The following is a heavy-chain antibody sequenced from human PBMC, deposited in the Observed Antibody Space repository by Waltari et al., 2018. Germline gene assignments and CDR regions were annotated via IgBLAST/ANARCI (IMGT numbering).Heavy chain of an antibody. D-gene: IGHD6-6*01. J-gene: IGHJ3*02. Sequence: QVQLVQSGAEVKKPGSSVKVSCKAPGGTFSSYAISWVRQAPGQGLEWMGRIIPILGIANYAQKFQGRVTITADKSTSTAYMELSSLRSEDTAVYYCARVGSSDAFDIWGQGTMVTVSS. CDR2: IIPILGIA. CDR3: ARVGSSDAFDI. CDR1: GGTFSSYA. V-gene: IGHV1-69*09.